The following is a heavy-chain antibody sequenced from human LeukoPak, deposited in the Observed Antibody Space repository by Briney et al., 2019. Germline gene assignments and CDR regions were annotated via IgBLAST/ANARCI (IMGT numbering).Heavy chain of an antibody. Sequence: GGSPRLSCAASGFTFNSYWMSWVRQAPGKGLEWVANIKEDGSEKYYVDSVKGRFTISRDNAKNSLYLQMNSLRAEDTAMYYCARDYGGNSVYWGQGTLVTVSS. J-gene: IGHJ4*02. CDR2: IKEDGSEK. CDR3: ARDYGGNSVY. D-gene: IGHD4-23*01. CDR1: GFTFNSYW. V-gene: IGHV3-7*01.